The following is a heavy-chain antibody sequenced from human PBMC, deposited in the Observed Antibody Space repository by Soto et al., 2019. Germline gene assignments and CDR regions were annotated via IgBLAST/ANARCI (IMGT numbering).Heavy chain of an antibody. CDR3: ARGAYYSGNYYMDV. CDR2: VNPNSGNT. CDR1: GYTFTNYD. V-gene: IGHV1-8*01. J-gene: IGHJ6*03. D-gene: IGHD3-22*01. Sequence: GASVKVSCKASGYTFTNYDINWVRQATGQGLEWMGWVNPNSGNTGYAQKFQGRVTMTRNTSISTANMELSSLRSEDTAVYYCARGAYYSGNYYMDVWGKGTTVTVSS.